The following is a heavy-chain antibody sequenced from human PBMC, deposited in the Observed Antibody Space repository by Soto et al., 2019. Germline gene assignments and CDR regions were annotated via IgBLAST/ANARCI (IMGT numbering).Heavy chain of an antibody. Sequence: EVQLLESGGGLVQPEGSLRLSCAASGFTLSSYAMGWVRQAPGKGLEWVSVVSIGGSTHYADSVTCRFTISRDISKNTLPLHMNSLRAEDTAVYYCAQRRGAGGHFAVWGKGALVPVSS. CDR3: AQRRGAGGHFAV. CDR1: GFTLSSYA. CDR2: VSIGGST. J-gene: IGHJ4*02. D-gene: IGHD2-15*01. V-gene: IGHV3-23*01.